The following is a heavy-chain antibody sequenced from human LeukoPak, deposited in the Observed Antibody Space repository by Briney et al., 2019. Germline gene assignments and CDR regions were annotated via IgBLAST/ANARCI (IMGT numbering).Heavy chain of an antibody. D-gene: IGHD1-26*01. CDR3: AKDRGSLGTYFDY. V-gene: IGHV3-33*06. J-gene: IGHJ4*02. Sequence: GGSLRLSCAASGFTFSSYGMHWVRQAPGKGLEWVAVKWYDGSNKYYADSVKGRFTISRDNSKNTLYLQMSSLRAEDTAVYYCAKDRGSLGTYFDYWGQGTLVTVSS. CDR2: KWYDGSNK. CDR1: GFTFSSYG.